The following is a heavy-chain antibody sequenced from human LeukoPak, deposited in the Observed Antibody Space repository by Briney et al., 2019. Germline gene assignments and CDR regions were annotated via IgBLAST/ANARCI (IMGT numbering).Heavy chain of an antibody. Sequence: PGASLRLSCAVSGGAFSSYSMSWVRQAPGKGLEWVGLINSGSSYIYYADSMKGRFTISRDNARNSVYLEMNSLRAEDTAVYYCARGSFRFDFWGQGTLVTVSS. CDR1: GGAFSSYS. CDR3: ARGSFRFDF. V-gene: IGHV3-21*04. CDR2: INSGSSYI. J-gene: IGHJ4*02.